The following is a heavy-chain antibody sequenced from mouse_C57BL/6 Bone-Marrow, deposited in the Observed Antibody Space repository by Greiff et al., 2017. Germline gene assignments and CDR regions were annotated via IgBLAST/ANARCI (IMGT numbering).Heavy chain of an antibody. J-gene: IGHJ4*01. Sequence: QVQLQQSGAELARPGASVKLSCKASGYTFTSSGISWVKQRTGQGLEWIGEIYPRSGNIYYNEKFKGKAKLTADKSSSTAYMELRSLTSEDSAVYFCARTGYRQLLRNIKNYYAMDYWGQGTSVTVSS. CDR1: GYTFTSSG. CDR3: ARTGYRQLLRNIKNYYAMDY. CDR2: IYPRSGNI. D-gene: IGHD1-1*01. V-gene: IGHV1-81*01.